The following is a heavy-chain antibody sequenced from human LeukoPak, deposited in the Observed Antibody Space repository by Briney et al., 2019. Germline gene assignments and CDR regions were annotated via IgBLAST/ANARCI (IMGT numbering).Heavy chain of an antibody. Sequence: PGGSLRLSCAASGFTFSSHDMHWVRQAPGKGLEWVAIISYDGGKKDYADSVKGRFTISRDNAKNSLYLQMNSLRAEDTAVYYCARDYSSGRNWFDPWGQGTLVTVSS. V-gene: IGHV3-30*03. J-gene: IGHJ5*02. CDR3: ARDYSSGRNWFDP. CDR1: GFTFSSHD. CDR2: ISYDGGKK. D-gene: IGHD6-19*01.